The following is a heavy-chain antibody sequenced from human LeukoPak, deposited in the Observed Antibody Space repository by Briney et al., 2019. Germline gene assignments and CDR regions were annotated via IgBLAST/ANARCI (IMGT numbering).Heavy chain of an antibody. Sequence: GGSLRLSRAASGFTFDDYAMHWVRQAPGKGLEWVSGISWNSGSIGYADSVKGRFTISRDNAKNSLYLQMNSLRAEDTALYYCAKDGPVGYSSSWYSVDYGMDVWGQGTTVTVSS. D-gene: IGHD6-13*01. CDR1: GFTFDDYA. V-gene: IGHV3-9*01. CDR2: ISWNSGSI. J-gene: IGHJ6*02. CDR3: AKDGPVGYSSSWYSVDYGMDV.